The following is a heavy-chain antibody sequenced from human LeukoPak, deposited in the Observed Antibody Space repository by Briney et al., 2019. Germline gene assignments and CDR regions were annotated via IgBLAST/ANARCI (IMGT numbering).Heavy chain of an antibody. V-gene: IGHV3-23*01. CDR3: AKDSQYDFVWGSYHYTGYYYMDV. CDR2: VSAGGDNT. J-gene: IGHJ6*03. Sequence: PGGSPRLSCTASGFTFTNYAVNWVRQVPGEGLEWVSAVSAGGDNTYYADFVKGRFTISRDNSNNTLFLQMNSLRAEDTAIYYCAKDSQYDFVWGSYHYTGYYYMDVWGKGTTVTVSS. CDR1: GFTFTNYA. D-gene: IGHD3-16*02.